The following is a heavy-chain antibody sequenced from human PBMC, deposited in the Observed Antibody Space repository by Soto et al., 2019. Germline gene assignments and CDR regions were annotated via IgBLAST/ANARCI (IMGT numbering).Heavy chain of an antibody. D-gene: IGHD3-10*01. CDR3: ARRGYGMDV. Sequence: QVQLQESGPGLVKPSGTLSLTCVVSGGSIRSNHWWSWVRQTPGKGLEWIGEIFHIGHTNYNPSLKGRVTTSLAQSKNQFSLKITSMPAADTAVFYCARRGYGMDVWGQGTTVTVSS. J-gene: IGHJ6*02. CDR1: GGSIRSNHW. V-gene: IGHV4-4*02. CDR2: IFHIGHT.